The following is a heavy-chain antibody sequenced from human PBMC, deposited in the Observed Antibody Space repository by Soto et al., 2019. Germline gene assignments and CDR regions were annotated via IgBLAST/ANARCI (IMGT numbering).Heavy chain of an antibody. J-gene: IGHJ4*02. V-gene: IGHV5-51*01. D-gene: IGHD3-22*01. CDR3: ARLAPIYHDISGLDN. CDR1: GFGFVSYW. CDR2: IYPGDSDT. Sequence: PGESLKISCKGSGFGFVSYWIAWVRQMQGKGLEWMGIIYPGDSDTRYSPSFQGQVTISADKSISTAYLQLNALRASDTALYYCARLAPIYHDISGLDNWGQGTLVTVSS.